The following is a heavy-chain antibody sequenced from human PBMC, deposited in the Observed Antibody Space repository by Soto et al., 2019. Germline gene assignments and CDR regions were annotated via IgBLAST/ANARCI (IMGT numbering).Heavy chain of an antibody. D-gene: IGHD1-26*01. CDR1: GFTFNTHW. Sequence: GGSLRLSCTASGFTFNTHWMHWVRQAPGKGLVWVSRVYFDGITTNYADSVKGRLTVSRDNAKNTVYLHVNTLRDEDTAVYYCARGGAMGVDYWGQGTLVTVSS. V-gene: IGHV3-74*01. CDR2: VYFDGITT. J-gene: IGHJ4*02. CDR3: ARGGAMGVDY.